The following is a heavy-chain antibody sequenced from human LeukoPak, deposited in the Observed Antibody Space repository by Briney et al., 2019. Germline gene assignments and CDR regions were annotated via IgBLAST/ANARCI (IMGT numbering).Heavy chain of an antibody. CDR3: ARLYSSGWYHLDY. Sequence: GGSLRLSCSASGFTFTTYAMSWVRQAPGKGLEWVSAISGSGSSTYYADSVKGRFTISRDNSKNTLYLQMNSLRVEDTAVYYCARLYSSGWYHLDYWGQGTLVTVSS. CDR2: ISGSGSST. D-gene: IGHD6-19*01. V-gene: IGHV3-23*01. J-gene: IGHJ4*02. CDR1: GFTFTTYA.